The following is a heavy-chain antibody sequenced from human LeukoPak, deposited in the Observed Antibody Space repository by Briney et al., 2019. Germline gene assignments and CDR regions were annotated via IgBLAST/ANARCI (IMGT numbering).Heavy chain of an antibody. CDR2: IYYSGST. D-gene: IGHD1-26*01. CDR3: ARGGIIVGVDY. Sequence: PSETLSLTCTVSGGSISSYYWSWIRQPPGKGLEWIGYIYYSGSTNYNPSLKSRVTISVDTSKNQFSLKLTSVTAADTAVYYCARGGIIVGVDYWGLGTLVTVSS. J-gene: IGHJ4*02. CDR1: GGSISSYY. V-gene: IGHV4-59*01.